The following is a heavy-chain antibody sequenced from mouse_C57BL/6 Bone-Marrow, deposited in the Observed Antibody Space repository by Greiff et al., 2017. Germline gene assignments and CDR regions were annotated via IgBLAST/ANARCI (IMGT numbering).Heavy chain of an antibody. D-gene: IGHD2-1*01. V-gene: IGHV1-26*01. CDR3: ARRGIYGNYVSYWYFDV. Sequence: EVQLQHSGPELVKPGASVKISCKASGYTFTDYYMNWVKQSHGKSLEWIGDINPNNGGTSYNQKFKGKATLTVDKSSSTAYMELRSLTSEDSAVYYCARRGIYGNYVSYWYFDVWGTGTTVTVSS. CDR1: GYTFTDYY. CDR2: INPNNGGT. J-gene: IGHJ1*03.